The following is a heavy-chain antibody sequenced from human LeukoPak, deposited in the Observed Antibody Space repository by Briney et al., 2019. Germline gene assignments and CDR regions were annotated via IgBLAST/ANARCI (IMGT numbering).Heavy chain of an antibody. Sequence: GGSLRLSCAASGFTFSSYEMNWVRQAPGKGLEWVSYIGSSGSTIYYADSVKGRFTISRDNAKNSLYLQMNSLRAEDTAVYYCASPLWFGEPDYYGMDVWGKGTTVTVSS. CDR2: IGSSGSTI. CDR1: GFTFSSYE. V-gene: IGHV3-48*03. J-gene: IGHJ6*04. CDR3: ASPLWFGEPDYYGMDV. D-gene: IGHD3-10*01.